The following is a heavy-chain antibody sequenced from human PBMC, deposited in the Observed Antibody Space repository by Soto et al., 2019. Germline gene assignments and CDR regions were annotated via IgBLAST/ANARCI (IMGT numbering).Heavy chain of an antibody. CDR2: IYHSGST. J-gene: IGHJ4*02. V-gene: IGHV4-38-2*01. CDR3: ARLGDYVERNFDY. D-gene: IGHD4-17*01. CDR1: GYSISSGYY. Sequence: PSETLSLTCAVSGYSISSGYYWGWIRQSPGKGLEWIGSIYHSGSTYYNPSLKSRVTISVDTSKNQFSLKLSSVAAADTAVYYCARLGDYVERNFDYWGQGTLVTVSS.